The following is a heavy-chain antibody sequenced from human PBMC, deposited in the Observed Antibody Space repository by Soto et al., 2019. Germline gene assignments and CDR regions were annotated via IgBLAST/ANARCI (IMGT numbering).Heavy chain of an antibody. D-gene: IGHD2-2*02. CDR3: ARVYGSLEGYCSTSCYISH. J-gene: IGHJ4*02. CDR1: GFTFSSYS. CDR2: ISSSSSYI. Sequence: TGGSLRLSCAASGFTFSSYSMNWVRQAPGKGLEWVSSISSSSSYIYYADSVKGRFTISRDNAKNSLYLKMNSLRAEDTAVYYCARVYGSLEGYCSTSCYISHWGQGTVVTGSS. V-gene: IGHV3-21*01.